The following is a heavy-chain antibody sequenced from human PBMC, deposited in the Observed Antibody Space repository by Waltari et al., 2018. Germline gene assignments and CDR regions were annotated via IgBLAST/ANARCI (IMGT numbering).Heavy chain of an antibody. CDR1: GFSLSTSGVG. V-gene: IGHV2-5*02. D-gene: IGHD7-27*01. J-gene: IGHJ4*02. CDR2: IYWDDDK. Sequence: QITLKESGPTLVKPTQTLTLTCTFSGFSLSTSGVGVGWIRQPPGKALEWLALIYWDDDKRYSPSLKSRLTITKDTSKNQVVLTMTNMDPVDTATYYCAHSHSGATRAKLGPPDYWGQGTLVTVSS. CDR3: AHSHSGATRAKLGPPDY.